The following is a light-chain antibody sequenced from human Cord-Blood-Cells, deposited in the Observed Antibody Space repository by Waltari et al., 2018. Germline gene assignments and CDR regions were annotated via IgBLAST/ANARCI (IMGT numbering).Light chain of an antibody. CDR2: EVS. J-gene: IGLJ2*01. CDR1: SSDVGGYNY. Sequence: QSALTQPPSASGSPGQSVTISCTGTSSDVGGYNYVSWYQQHPVKAPKLMLDEVSKRPSGVPDRFSGSKSGNTASLTVSGLQAEDEADYYCSSYAGSNNLVFGGGTKLTVL. V-gene: IGLV2-8*01. CDR3: SSYAGSNNLV.